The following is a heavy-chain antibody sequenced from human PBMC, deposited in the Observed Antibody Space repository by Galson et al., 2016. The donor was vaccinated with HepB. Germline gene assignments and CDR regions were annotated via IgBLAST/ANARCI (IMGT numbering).Heavy chain of an antibody. V-gene: IGHV4-39*01. D-gene: IGHD3-22*01. Sequence: ETLSLTCTVSGGSISSSGFYWGWIRQPPGKGLEWIASIYYSGSTYYNPSLKSRVTISVGTSKNQFSLKLSSVTAADTAVYYCARRSITTMHVWGQGTTVTVSS. CDR3: ARRSITTMHV. J-gene: IGHJ6*02. CDR1: GGSISSSGFY. CDR2: IYYSGST.